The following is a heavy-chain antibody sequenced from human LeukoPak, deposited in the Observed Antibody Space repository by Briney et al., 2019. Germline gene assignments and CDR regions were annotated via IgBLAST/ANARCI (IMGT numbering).Heavy chain of an antibody. J-gene: IGHJ6*02. CDR3: ARDPPPTGTTSYYYGMDV. V-gene: IGHV3-21*01. D-gene: IGHD1-1*01. CDR1: GFTFSSYS. CDR2: ISSSSSYI. Sequence: GGSPRLSCAASGFTFSSYSMNWVRQAPGKGLEWVSSISSSSSYIYYADSVKGRFTISRDNAKNSLYLQMNSLRAEDTAVYYCARDPPPTGTTSYYYGMDVWGQGTTVTVSS.